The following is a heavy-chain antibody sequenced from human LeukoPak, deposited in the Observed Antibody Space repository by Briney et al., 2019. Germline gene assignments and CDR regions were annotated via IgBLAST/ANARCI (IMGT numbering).Heavy chain of an antibody. D-gene: IGHD3-10*01. Sequence: ETLSLTCTVSGGSIRSSYYYWGWVRQAPGKGLEWVSSISSSSSYIYYADSVKGRFTISRDNAKNSLYLQMNSLRAEDTAVYYCARVQRSYYGSGSYPYYYYYGMDVWGQGTTVTVSS. CDR2: ISSSSSYI. J-gene: IGHJ6*02. CDR1: GGSIRSSYYY. CDR3: ARVQRSYYGSGSYPYYYYYGMDV. V-gene: IGHV3-21*01.